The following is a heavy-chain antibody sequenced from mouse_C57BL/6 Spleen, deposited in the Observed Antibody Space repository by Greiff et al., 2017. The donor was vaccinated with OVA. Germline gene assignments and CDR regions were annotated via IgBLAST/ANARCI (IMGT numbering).Heavy chain of an antibody. J-gene: IGHJ4*01. Sequence: QVQLQQSGPELVKPGASVKLSCTASGYAFSSSWMNWVKQRPGKGLEWIGRIYPGDGDTNYNGKFKGKATLTADKSSSTAYMQLSSLTSEDSAVYFCADYVNYAMDYWGQGTSVTVSS. CDR3: ADYVNYAMDY. V-gene: IGHV1-82*01. D-gene: IGHD1-1*01. CDR2: IYPGDGDT. CDR1: GYAFSSSW.